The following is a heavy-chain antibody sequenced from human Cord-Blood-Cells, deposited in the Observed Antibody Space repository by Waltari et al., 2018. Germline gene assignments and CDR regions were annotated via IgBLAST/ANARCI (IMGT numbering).Heavy chain of an antibody. CDR2: VRGSGGST. J-gene: IGHJ3*02. V-gene: IGHV3-23*04. CDR3: AKELNWNDAFDI. D-gene: IGHD1-1*01. CDR1: GFNLCSLA. Sequence: DVQLVVSGGGLVHPGGSLRLYWAASGFNLCSLAMVWARQAPGKGLELGVAVRGSGGSTYYADSVQCRFTISRDNSKNTLYLQMNSLRAEDTAVYYCAKELNWNDAFDIWGQGTMVTVSS.